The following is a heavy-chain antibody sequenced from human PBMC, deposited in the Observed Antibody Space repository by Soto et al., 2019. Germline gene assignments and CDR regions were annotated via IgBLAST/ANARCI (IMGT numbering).Heavy chain of an antibody. J-gene: IGHJ4*02. CDR2: TSSDGSNK. Sequence: QVQLVESGGGVVRPGKSLTLSCTGSGFAFGGFGIHWVRQTPGKGLEWLAMTSSDGSNKYLADSVKGPFTVSRDMSRTMVFLQMDNLRLEDTAVYYCARGGDVLDYWGRGALVTVSS. CDR3: ARGGDVLDY. V-gene: IGHV3-30*03. CDR1: GFAFGGFG. D-gene: IGHD3-16*01.